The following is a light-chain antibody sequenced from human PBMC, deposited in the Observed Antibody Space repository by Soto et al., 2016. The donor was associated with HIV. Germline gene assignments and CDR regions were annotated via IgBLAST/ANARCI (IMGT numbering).Light chain of an antibody. CDR1: NIGRKS. Sequence: YELTQAPSVSGAPGKTARITCGGYNIGRKSVHWYQRKPGQAPVLVIYDNTDRPSGIPERFSGSNSGNTATLTISRVEAGDEADYYCHLYSSHRHVFGGGTKLTVL. J-gene: IGLJ2*01. CDR2: DNT. V-gene: IGLV3-21*01. CDR3: HLYSSHRHV.